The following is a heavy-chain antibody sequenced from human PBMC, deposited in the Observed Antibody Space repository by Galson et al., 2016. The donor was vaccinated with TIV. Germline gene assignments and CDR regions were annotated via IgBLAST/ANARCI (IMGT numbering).Heavy chain of an antibody. J-gene: IGHJ5*02. V-gene: IGHV3-23*01. CDR3: AKGDITKVRGGSYDL. Sequence: SLRLSCAASGFTFSNYAMTWVRQAPGKGLEWVSGILGTGDTTYYADSVKGRFTISRDNSKNTLYLQINSLRDDDTALYYCAKGDITKVRGGSYDLWGQGTLVTVSS. CDR2: ILGTGDTT. CDR1: GFTFSNYA. D-gene: IGHD3-10*01.